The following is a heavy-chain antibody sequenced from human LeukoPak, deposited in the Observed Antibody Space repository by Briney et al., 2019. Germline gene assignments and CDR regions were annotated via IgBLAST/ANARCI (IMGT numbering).Heavy chain of an antibody. CDR2: ISSSGGYT. Sequence: GGSLRLSCAASGFIFSTYAMSWVRQAPGKGLDWVSAISSSGGYTYYADSVKGRFTISRDNSKNTLYLQMNSLRAEDTAVYYCAKGPFYDSSGYFDYWGQGTLITVSS. D-gene: IGHD3-22*01. CDR3: AKGPFYDSSGYFDY. CDR1: GFIFSTYA. J-gene: IGHJ4*02. V-gene: IGHV3-23*01.